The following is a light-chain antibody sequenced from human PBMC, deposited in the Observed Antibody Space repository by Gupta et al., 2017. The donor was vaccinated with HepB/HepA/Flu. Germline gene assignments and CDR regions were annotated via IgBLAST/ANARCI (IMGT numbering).Light chain of an antibody. J-gene: IGLJ2*01. CDR1: NIGTKS. CDR2: DDT. Sequence: SYLLTQPSSVSVPPGHTAKRTCGGNNIGTKSVHWYQQKAGQAPVLVGYDDTVRPSGIPERRSGSNSGNTATLTISRVEAMDEADYYCQVWEGTTDPSVVFGGGTKLTVL. V-gene: IGLV3-21*02. CDR3: QVWEGTTDPSVV.